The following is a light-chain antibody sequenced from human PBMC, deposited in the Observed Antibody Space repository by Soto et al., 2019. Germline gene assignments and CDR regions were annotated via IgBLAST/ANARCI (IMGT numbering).Light chain of an antibody. CDR3: QQSSTFPLT. J-gene: IGKJ4*01. V-gene: IGKV3-11*01. CDR2: SAS. Sequence: PGERATLSCRASQSLGSSLAWYQQRPGQPPRLLIYSASKKPTGIPARFSGSGSGTDFTLMINSLEPEDFAVYYCQQSSTFPLTFGGGTKVEV. CDR1: QSLGSS.